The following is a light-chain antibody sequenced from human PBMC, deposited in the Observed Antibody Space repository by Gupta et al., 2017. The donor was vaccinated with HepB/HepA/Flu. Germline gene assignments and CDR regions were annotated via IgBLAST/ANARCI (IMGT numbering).Light chain of an antibody. V-gene: IGKV3-15*01. Sequence: EIVMTQSPATLSVSQGERATLSCRASQSVSSNLAWYQQKPGQAPRLLIYGASTRATGIPARFSGSGSGTEFTLTISSLQSEDVAVYYCQQYNNWPLTFGQGTRLEIK. CDR2: GAS. CDR3: QQYNNWPLT. J-gene: IGKJ5*01. CDR1: QSVSSN.